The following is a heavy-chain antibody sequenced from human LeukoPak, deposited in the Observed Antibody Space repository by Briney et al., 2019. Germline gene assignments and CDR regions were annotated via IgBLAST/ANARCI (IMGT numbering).Heavy chain of an antibody. D-gene: IGHD1-26*01. CDR2: ISSSRSSTI. CDR1: GFTFSSYS. J-gene: IGHJ4*02. Sequence: HPGGSLRLSCAASGFTFSSYSMNWVRQAPGKGLEWVSYISSSRSSTIYHADSVKGRFTISRDNAKNSLYLQMNSLRDEDTAVYYYARVVGSYNLDYWGQGTLVTVSS. CDR3: ARVVGSYNLDY. V-gene: IGHV3-48*02.